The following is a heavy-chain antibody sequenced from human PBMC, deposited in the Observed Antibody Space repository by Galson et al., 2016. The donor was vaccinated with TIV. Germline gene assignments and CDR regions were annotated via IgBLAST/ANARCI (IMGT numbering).Heavy chain of an antibody. CDR1: GFTFTENY. CDR3: ARAVTRVADYYYGMDV. D-gene: IGHD3-3*01. J-gene: IGHJ6*02. V-gene: IGHV3-11*04. CDR2: ISNGGNTT. Sequence: SLRLSCAVSGFTFTENYMNWIRRTPGKGLEWVSYISNGGNTTYYADFVKGRFTVSRDNAKSSLYLQMNSLRAEDTGVYYCARAVTRVADYYYGMDVWGQGTTVTVAS.